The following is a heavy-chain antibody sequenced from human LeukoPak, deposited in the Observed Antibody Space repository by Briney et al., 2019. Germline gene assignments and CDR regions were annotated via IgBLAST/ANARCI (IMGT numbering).Heavy chain of an antibody. Sequence: SETLSLTCTVSGGSISSSSYYWGWIRQPPGKGLEWIGSIYYSGSTYYNPSLKSRVTISVDTSKKQFSVKLSSVTAADTAVYCCARQSIIATPPLGQFVYWGEGTLVTVSS. CDR2: IYYSGST. J-gene: IGHJ4*02. V-gene: IGHV4-39*01. CDR1: GGSISSSSYY. D-gene: IGHD3-10*01. CDR3: ARQSIIATPPLGQFVY.